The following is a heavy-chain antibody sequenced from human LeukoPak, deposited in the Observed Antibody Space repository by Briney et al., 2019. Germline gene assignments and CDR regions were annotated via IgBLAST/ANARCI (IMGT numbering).Heavy chain of an antibody. CDR1: GGTFSSYA. Sequence: ASVKVSCKASGGTFSSYAISWVRQAPGQGLEWMGGIIPIFGTANYAQKFQGRVTITTDESTSTAYMELSSLRSEDTAVYYCASRVTIFGVVSLFDYWGQGTLVTVSS. D-gene: IGHD3-3*01. CDR2: IIPIFGTA. CDR3: ASRVTIFGVVSLFDY. V-gene: IGHV1-69*05. J-gene: IGHJ4*02.